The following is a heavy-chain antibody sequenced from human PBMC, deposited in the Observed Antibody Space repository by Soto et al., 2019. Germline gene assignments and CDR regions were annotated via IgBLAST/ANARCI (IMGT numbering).Heavy chain of an antibody. CDR2: ISYDGNKK. CDR1: GFTLSSYS. V-gene: IGHV3-30-3*01. D-gene: IGHD6-19*01. Sequence: QVQLVESGGGVVQPGRSLRLSCAASGFTLSSYSMYWVRQTPGKGLEWVALISYDGNKKYYGDSVRGRFTISRDTSKNTVYPQMNSLRPEETAVYYCARSVAVAGLDFWGQGTLVTVSS. J-gene: IGHJ4*02. CDR3: ARSVAVAGLDF.